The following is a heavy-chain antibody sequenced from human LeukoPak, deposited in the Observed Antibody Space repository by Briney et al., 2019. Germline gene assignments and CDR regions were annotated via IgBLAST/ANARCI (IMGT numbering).Heavy chain of an antibody. CDR1: GFTFSNYW. CDR2: IKQDGSET. V-gene: IGHV3-7*01. Sequence: PGGSLRLSCAASGFTFSNYWMNWVRQAPGKGLEWGANIKQDGSETYYVDSVKGRFTISRDNAKNSLYLQMNSLRDEDTAVYYCARGGSGYSYGKIDSWGQGILVTVSS. CDR3: ARGGSGYSYGKIDS. D-gene: IGHD5-18*01. J-gene: IGHJ4*02.